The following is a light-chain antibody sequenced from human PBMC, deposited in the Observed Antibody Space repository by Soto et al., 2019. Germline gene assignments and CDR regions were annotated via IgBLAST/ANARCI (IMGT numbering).Light chain of an antibody. Sequence: GDRVTITCRASQSISGSLAWYQQKPGKAPKLLIYEASNLKSGVPSRISGSGSGTEYTLTISSLHPDDSASYYCQQYNGDWTFGQGTRVEI. CDR1: QSISGS. CDR2: EAS. CDR3: QQYNGDWT. V-gene: IGKV1-5*03. J-gene: IGKJ1*01.